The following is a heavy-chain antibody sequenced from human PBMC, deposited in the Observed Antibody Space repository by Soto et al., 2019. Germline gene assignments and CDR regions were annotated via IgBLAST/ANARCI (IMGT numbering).Heavy chain of an antibody. D-gene: IGHD2-21*01. V-gene: IGHV1-18*04. CDR3: AILQIVGATYTFDY. Sequence: ASVKVSCKASGYTFTSYGVSWVRQAPGQGLEWMGWINAYNGNTHYAQKFQGRVTMTTDTSTSTAYMELRSLTSDDTAVYHCAILQIVGATYTFDYWGQETQVTVSP. CDR2: INAYNGNT. J-gene: IGHJ4*02. CDR1: GYTFTSYG.